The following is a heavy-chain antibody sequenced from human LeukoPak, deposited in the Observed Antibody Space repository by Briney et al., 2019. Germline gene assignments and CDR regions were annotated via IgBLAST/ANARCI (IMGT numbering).Heavy chain of an antibody. Sequence: SQTLSLTCAVSGDSISSGDYYWSWIRQPAGKGLEWIGRISSSGSTNYNPSLKSRVTMSVDTSKNQFSLKLSSVTAADTAVYYCASSSGWYASFDYWGQGTLVTVSS. CDR3: ASSSGWYASFDY. J-gene: IGHJ4*02. CDR1: GDSISSGDYY. D-gene: IGHD6-19*01. V-gene: IGHV4-61*02. CDR2: ISSSGST.